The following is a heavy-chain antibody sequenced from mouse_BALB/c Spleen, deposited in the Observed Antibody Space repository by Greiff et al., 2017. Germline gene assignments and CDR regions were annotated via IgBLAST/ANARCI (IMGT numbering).Heavy chain of an antibody. V-gene: IGHV14-3*02. CDR2: IDPANGNT. J-gene: IGHJ4*01. CDR3: ASSSYDYYAMDY. CDR1: GFNIKDSY. Sequence: EVQLQQSGAELVKPGASVKLSCTASGFNIKDSYMHWVKQRPEQGLEWIGRIDPANGNTKYDPKFQGKATITADTSSNTAYLQLSSLTSEDTAVYYCASSSYDYYAMDYWGQGTSVTVSS. D-gene: IGHD1-1*01.